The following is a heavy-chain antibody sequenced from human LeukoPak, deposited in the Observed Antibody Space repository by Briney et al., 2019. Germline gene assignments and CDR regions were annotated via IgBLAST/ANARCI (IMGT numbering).Heavy chain of an antibody. CDR3: ARDGSSKFWFDP. D-gene: IGHD4-11*01. Sequence: PSETLSLTCTVSGGSISNGGYYWSWNRPPPGKGLEWIGYIYYSGSTYYNPSLKSRVTISVDTSKNQFSLKLSSVTAADTAVYYCARDGSSKFWFDPWGQGTLVTVSS. V-gene: IGHV4-30-4*01. J-gene: IGHJ5*02. CDR1: GGSISNGGYY. CDR2: IYYSGST.